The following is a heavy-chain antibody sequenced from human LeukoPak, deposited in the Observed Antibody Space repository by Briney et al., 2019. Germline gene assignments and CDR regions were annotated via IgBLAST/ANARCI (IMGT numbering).Heavy chain of an antibody. CDR3: VQLSVRYY. Sequence: PGRSLRLSCAASGFTFSSYAMHWVRQAPGKGLEWVADISYDGSNKYYADSVKGRFTISRDNAKNTLYLQMNRLRAEDTAVYYCVQLSVRYYWGQGTLVTVSS. CDR1: GFTFSSYA. CDR2: ISYDGSNK. J-gene: IGHJ4*02. V-gene: IGHV3-30*04. D-gene: IGHD3-10*01.